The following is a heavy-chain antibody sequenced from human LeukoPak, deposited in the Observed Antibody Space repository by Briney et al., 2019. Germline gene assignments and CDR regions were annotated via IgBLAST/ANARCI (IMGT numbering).Heavy chain of an antibody. J-gene: IGHJ5*02. V-gene: IGHV1-2*02. D-gene: IGHD6-19*01. CDR2: INPNSGGT. Sequence: ASVKVSCKASGYTFTGYYMHWVRQAPGQGLEWMGWINPNSGGTNYAQKFQGRVTMTRDTSISTAYMELSRLRSDDTAVYYCARGNGWYFGRTRSEQNWFDPWGQGTLVTVSS. CDR1: GYTFTGYY. CDR3: ARGNGWYFGRTRSEQNWFDP.